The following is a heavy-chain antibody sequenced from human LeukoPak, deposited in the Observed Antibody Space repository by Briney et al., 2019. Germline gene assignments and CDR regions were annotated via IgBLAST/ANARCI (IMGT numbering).Heavy chain of an antibody. J-gene: IGHJ6*02. Sequence: GGSLRLSCAASGFIFGNAYMSWVRQAPGKGLEWVGRIKPKTDGETTEHAAPVKGRFTISRDDSKNTLYLQMNSLKTEDTAVYYCTTLRLALAYGVDVWGQGSTVTVSS. CDR2: IKPKTDGETT. D-gene: IGHD5/OR15-5a*01. CDR3: TTLRLALAYGVDV. CDR1: GFIFGNAY. V-gene: IGHV3-15*07.